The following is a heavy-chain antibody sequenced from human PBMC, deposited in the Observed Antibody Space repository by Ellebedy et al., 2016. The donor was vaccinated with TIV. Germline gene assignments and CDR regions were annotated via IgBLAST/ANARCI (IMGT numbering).Heavy chain of an antibody. D-gene: IGHD1-7*01. J-gene: IGHJ4*02. CDR3: ARGRREDGTTFVDY. CDR2: MNANSSNT. CDR1: GYTFTSYD. Sequence: ASVKVSCXASGYTFTSYDINWVRQATGQGLEWMGLMNANSSNTGYAQKFQGRVTMTRNISISTAYMEVNSLRSDDTAVYYCARGRREDGTTFVDYWGQGTLVTVSS. V-gene: IGHV1-8*01.